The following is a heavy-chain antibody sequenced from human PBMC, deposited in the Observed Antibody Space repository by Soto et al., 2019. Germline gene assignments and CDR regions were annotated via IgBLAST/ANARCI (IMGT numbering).Heavy chain of an antibody. CDR3: AKDRRGGEYPAFDL. V-gene: IGHV3-23*01. D-gene: IGHD2-21*01. Sequence: DVHLLESGGGLVQPGGSLRLSCVASGFTLSDYDMGWVRQAPGKGLEWVSLIRGDGGATYYARSLEGRLTISSDTSENPLYLQMNSLRVEGTALYYCAKDRRGGEYPAFDLWGQGTLVTVSS. CDR1: GFTLSDYD. CDR2: IRGDGGAT. J-gene: IGHJ3*01.